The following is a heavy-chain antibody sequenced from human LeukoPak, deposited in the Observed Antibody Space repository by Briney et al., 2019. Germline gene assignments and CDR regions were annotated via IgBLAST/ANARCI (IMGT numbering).Heavy chain of an antibody. CDR1: GYTFTSYD. CDR3: ARGRYSSSWYVVSYYYYMDV. CDR2: MNPNSGNT. Sequence: GASVKVSCKASGYTFTSYDINWVRQATGQGLEWMGWMNPNSGNTGYAQKCQGRVTMTRNTSISTAYMELSSLRSEDTAVYDCARGRYSSSWYVVSYYYYMDVWGKGTTVTVSS. D-gene: IGHD6-13*01. V-gene: IGHV1-8*01. J-gene: IGHJ6*03.